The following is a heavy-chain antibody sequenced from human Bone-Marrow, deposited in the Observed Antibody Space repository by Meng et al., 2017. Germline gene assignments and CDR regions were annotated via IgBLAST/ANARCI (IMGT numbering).Heavy chain of an antibody. CDR2: INPSGGST. Sequence: QGQLVQSGAEVKKPGASVKVSCKASGYTFTSYYMHWVRQAPGQGLEWMGIINPSGGSTSYAQKFQGRVTMTRDTSTSTVYMELSSLRSEDTAVYYCARDRNSGEHTEYNWFDPWGQGTLVTVSS. CDR3: ARDRNSGEHTEYNWFDP. J-gene: IGHJ5*02. CDR1: GYTFTSYY. D-gene: IGHD4/OR15-4a*01. V-gene: IGHV1-46*01.